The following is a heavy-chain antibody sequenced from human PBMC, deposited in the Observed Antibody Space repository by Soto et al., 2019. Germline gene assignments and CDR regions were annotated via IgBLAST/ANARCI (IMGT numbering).Heavy chain of an antibody. D-gene: IGHD2-2*01. CDR2: INHSGST. CDR1: VGSFSGYY. CDR3: AYQAVNSRHPDRDHYYYYGMDV. V-gene: IGHV4-34*01. J-gene: IGHJ6*02. Sequence: SETLSLTCAFYVGSFSGYYWSWIRHPPGKWLEWIGEINHSGSTNYNPSLKSRATISVDTSKNQFSLKLSSVTAADTAVYYCAYQAVNSRHPDRDHYYYYGMDVWGQGTTVSLSS.